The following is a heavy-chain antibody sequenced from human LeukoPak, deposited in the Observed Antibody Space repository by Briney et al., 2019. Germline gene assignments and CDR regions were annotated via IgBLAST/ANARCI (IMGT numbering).Heavy chain of an antibody. Sequence: SETLSLTCTVSGDSTSFYYWNWIRQPPGKGLEWIGYVYYSGDTNYNPSLKSRVTMSLDTSKNQVSLRLSSVTAADTAVYYCARHPFATPFDYWGRGTLLTVSS. CDR3: ARHPFATPFDY. CDR1: GDSTSFYY. J-gene: IGHJ4*02. V-gene: IGHV4-59*08. D-gene: IGHD2-15*01. CDR2: VYYSGDT.